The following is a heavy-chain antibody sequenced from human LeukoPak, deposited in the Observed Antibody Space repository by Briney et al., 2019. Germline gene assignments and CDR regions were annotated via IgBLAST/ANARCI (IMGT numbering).Heavy chain of an antibody. CDR1: GYTFTGYY. Sequence: WASVKVSCKASGYTFTGYYMHWVRQAPGQGLEWMGWINPNSGGTNYAQKFQGRVTMTRDTSISTAYMELSRLRSDDTAVYYCARVSTVTKRNWFDPWGQGTLVTVSS. V-gene: IGHV1-2*02. D-gene: IGHD4-17*01. J-gene: IGHJ5*02. CDR2: INPNSGGT. CDR3: ARVSTVTKRNWFDP.